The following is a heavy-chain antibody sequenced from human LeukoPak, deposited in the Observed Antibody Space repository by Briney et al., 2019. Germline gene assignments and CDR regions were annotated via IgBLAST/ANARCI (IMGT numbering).Heavy chain of an antibody. V-gene: IGHV1-46*01. J-gene: IGHJ3*02. CDR2: INPSGGST. D-gene: IGHD5-24*01. CDR3: ASTVRDGYTQWGAFDI. Sequence: AASVKVSCKASGYTFTSYYMHWVRQAPGQGLEWMGIINPSGGSTSYAQKFQGRVTMTRDTSTSTVYMELSSLRSEDTAVYYCASTVRDGYTQWGAFDIWGQGTMVTVSS. CDR1: GYTFTSYY.